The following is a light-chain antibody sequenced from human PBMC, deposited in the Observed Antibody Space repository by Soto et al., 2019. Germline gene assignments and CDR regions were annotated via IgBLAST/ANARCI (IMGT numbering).Light chain of an antibody. CDR3: SSYAGSNIL. CDR2: EVT. Sequence: QSALTQPPSASGSPGQSVTISCTGTSSDVGGYNYVSWYQQHPGKAPKLMIYEVTKRPSGVPDRFSASKPGNTASLTVSGLQAEDEADYYCSSYAGSNILFGGGTKLTVL. V-gene: IGLV2-8*01. J-gene: IGLJ2*01. CDR1: SSDVGGYNY.